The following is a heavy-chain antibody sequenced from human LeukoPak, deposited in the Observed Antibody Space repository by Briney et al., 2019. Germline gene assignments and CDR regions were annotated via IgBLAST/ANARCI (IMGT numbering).Heavy chain of an antibody. CDR3: ARGTQKRLVVGYYYYYYGMDV. J-gene: IGHJ6*02. Sequence: PSATQSLTCAPYGGSFSGYYWSWIRQPPGKGMELIGEINHRGSTNYNPSLKSRVTISVDTSKNQFSLKLSSVTAADTAVYYCARGTQKRLVVGYYYYYYGMDVWGQGTTVTVSS. CDR2: INHRGST. CDR1: GGSFSGYY. V-gene: IGHV4-34*01. D-gene: IGHD6-19*01.